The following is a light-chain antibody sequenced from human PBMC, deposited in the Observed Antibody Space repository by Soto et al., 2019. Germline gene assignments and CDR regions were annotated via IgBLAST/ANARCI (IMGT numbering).Light chain of an antibody. Sequence: QSVLTQPPPLSGSPGQSIIISCPGTSSDIGTYNHVSWYQQLPGKAPKLMIHDVSNRPSGVSDRFSGSKSGNTASLTISGLQAEDEADYYCCSCTTSSTYVFGSGTKVTVL. J-gene: IGLJ1*01. CDR3: CSCTTSSTYV. V-gene: IGLV2-14*03. CDR1: SSDIGTYNH. CDR2: DVS.